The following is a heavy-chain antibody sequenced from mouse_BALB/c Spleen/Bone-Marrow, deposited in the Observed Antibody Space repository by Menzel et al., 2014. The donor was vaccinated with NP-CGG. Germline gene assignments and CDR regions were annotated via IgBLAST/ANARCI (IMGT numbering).Heavy chain of an antibody. CDR1: GYVFSSYW. D-gene: IGHD2-4*01. J-gene: IGHJ4*01. CDR3: ARGDFDYDFTMDY. V-gene: IGHV1-80*01. Sequence: QVQLQQSGAELVRPGSSVKISCKASGYVFSSYWMNWVKQRPGQGLEWIGQIFPGDGDTNYNGQFKGKATLTADRSSSXAFMQLSSLTSEDSAVYFCARGDFDYDFTMDYWGQGTSVTVSS. CDR2: IFPGDGDT.